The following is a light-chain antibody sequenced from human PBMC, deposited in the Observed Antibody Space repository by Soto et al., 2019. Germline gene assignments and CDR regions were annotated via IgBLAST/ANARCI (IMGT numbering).Light chain of an antibody. V-gene: IGKV1-5*03. CDR3: QQFRTYSPFA. CDR1: QSISAS. Sequence: DIQMTQSPSTLSASVGDRVTITCRASQSISASLAWYQQKPGKVPKLLISMASTLESGVPSRFSGSGSGTLFTLTISCLQPDDFATYYCQQFRTYSPFAFGPGSKVDI. CDR2: MAS. J-gene: IGKJ3*01.